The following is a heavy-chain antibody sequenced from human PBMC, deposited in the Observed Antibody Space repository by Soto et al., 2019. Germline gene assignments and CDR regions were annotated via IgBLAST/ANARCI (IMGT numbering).Heavy chain of an antibody. CDR1: GFTFSDHY. CDR3: ARGGGDGALLG. CDR2: TRNKANSYTT. D-gene: IGHD3-16*01. Sequence: EVQLVESGGGLVQPGGSLRLSCAASGFTFSDHYMDWVRQAPGKGLEWVGRTRNKANSYTTEYAASVKGRFTISRDHSKNPLYLQMNSLKTVDTAVYYCARGGGDGALLGWGQGTLVTVSS. J-gene: IGHJ4*02. V-gene: IGHV3-72*01.